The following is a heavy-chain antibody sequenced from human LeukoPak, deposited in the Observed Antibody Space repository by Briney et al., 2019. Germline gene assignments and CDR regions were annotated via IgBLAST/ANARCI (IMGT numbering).Heavy chain of an antibody. D-gene: IGHD3-16*01. J-gene: IGHJ4*02. CDR3: ARGRGAGPYYFDY. CDR2: IWYDGSNK. CDR1: GFXFSSYG. Sequence: PGGSLRLSCVASGFXFSSYGMHWVRQAPGKGLEWVAVIWYDGSNKYYADSVKGRFTISRDNYKNTLYLQMNSLRAEDTAVYYCARGRGAGPYYFDYWGQGTLVTVSS. V-gene: IGHV3-33*01.